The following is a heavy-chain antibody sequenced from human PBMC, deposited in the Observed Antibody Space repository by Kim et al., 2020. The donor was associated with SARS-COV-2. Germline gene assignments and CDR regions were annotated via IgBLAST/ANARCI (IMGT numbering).Heavy chain of an antibody. D-gene: IGHD6-6*01. Sequence: GESLKISCKVSGYSFTTYWIVWVRQKPGKGLEWMGTIYPGDSDTRYSPSFQGQVTISADKSINTAYLQWPGLKASDTAMYYCARRGSTSSVSPDYYYGMDAWGQGTTVTVSS. CDR2: IYPGDSDT. CDR3: ARRGSTSSVSPDYYYGMDA. V-gene: IGHV5-51*01. J-gene: IGHJ6*02. CDR1: GYSFTTYW.